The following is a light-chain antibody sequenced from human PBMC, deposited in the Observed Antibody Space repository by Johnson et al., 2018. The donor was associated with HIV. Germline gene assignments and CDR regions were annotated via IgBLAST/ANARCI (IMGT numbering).Light chain of an antibody. CDR2: DNT. CDR3: GTWDSSLSAVV. CDR1: SSNIGKNY. V-gene: IGLV1-51*01. Sequence: QSVLTQPPSVSAAPGQKVTISCSGSSSNIGKNYVCWYQQLPGTAPKLLIYDNTKRPSGVPDRFSGSKSGSSATLGITGLQTGDEADYYCGTWDSSLSAVVFGTGTKVTVL. J-gene: IGLJ1*01.